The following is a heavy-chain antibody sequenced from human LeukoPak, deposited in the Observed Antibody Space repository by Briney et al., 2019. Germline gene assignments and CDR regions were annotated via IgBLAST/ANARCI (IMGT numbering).Heavy chain of an antibody. D-gene: IGHD6-13*01. V-gene: IGHV1-2*02. Sequence: GASVKVSCKASGYTFTGYYMHWVRQAPGQGLEWMRWINPNSGGTNYAQKFQGRVTMTRDTSISTAYMELSRLRSDDTAVYYCARVLRGIAAAGTRWFDPWGQGTLVTVSS. J-gene: IGHJ5*02. CDR1: GYTFTGYY. CDR3: ARVLRGIAAAGTRWFDP. CDR2: INPNSGGT.